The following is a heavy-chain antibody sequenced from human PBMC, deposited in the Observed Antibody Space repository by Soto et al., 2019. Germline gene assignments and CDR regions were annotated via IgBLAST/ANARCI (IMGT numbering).Heavy chain of an antibody. CDR2: IYYSGLT. J-gene: IGHJ5*01. CDR3: VRTPTSPRRFDS. D-gene: IGHD2-15*01. Sequence: SETLSLTCTVSGGSVSSGRYYWSWIWQPPGKGLEWIGYIYYSGLTNYSPSLKSRVAISIDTSKNQFSLILSSVTAADTAVYYCVRTPTSPRRFDSWGQGTLVTVSS. CDR1: GGSVSSGRYY. V-gene: IGHV4-61*01.